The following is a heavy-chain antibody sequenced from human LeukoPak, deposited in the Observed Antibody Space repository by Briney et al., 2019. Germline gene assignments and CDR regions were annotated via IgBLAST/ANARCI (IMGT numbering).Heavy chain of an antibody. CDR3: AKEEYSNYVKGWFDP. Sequence: GGSLRLSCAASGFTFDDYAMHWVRQAPGKGLEWVSGISWNSGSIGYADSVKGRFTISRDNAKNFLYLQMNSLRAEDTALYYCAKEEYSNYVKGWFDPWGQGTLVTVSS. CDR2: ISWNSGSI. CDR1: GFTFDDYA. V-gene: IGHV3-9*01. J-gene: IGHJ5*02. D-gene: IGHD4-11*01.